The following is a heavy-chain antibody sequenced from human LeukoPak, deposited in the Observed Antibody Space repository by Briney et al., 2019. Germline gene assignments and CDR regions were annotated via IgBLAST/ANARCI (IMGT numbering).Heavy chain of an antibody. CDR2: IYYSGST. D-gene: IGHD3-22*01. J-gene: IGHJ4*02. V-gene: IGHV4-31*03. Sequence: SQTLSLTCTVSGGSISTGGYYWSWIRQHLGTGLEWIGNIYYSGSTYYSPSLKSRVTMSVDTSKNQFSLTLISVTAADTAVYFCARVAPNYYDSSGSLRNPYFDYWGQGTLVTVSS. CDR3: ARVAPNYYDSSGSLRNPYFDY. CDR1: GGSISTGGYY.